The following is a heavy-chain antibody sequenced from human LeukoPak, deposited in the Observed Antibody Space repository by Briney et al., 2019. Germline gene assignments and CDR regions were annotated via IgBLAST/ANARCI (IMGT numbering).Heavy chain of an antibody. CDR1: GGSISSSVYY. CDR2: FYYGGST. D-gene: IGHD1-1*01. CDR3: ARHNAGTGDFDY. V-gene: IGHV4-39*01. J-gene: IGHJ4*02. Sequence: PSETLSLTCPVSGGSISSSVYYWGWIRQPPGKGLEYIGSFYYGGSTYYNPSLKSRVSISVDTSKNRFSLKLNPVTAADTAVYYCARHNAGTGDFDYWGQGTLVTVSS.